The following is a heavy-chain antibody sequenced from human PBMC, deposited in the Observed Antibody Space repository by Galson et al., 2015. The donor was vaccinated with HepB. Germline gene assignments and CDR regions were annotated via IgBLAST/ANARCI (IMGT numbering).Heavy chain of an antibody. D-gene: IGHD5-18*01. CDR2: IYYSGST. V-gene: IGHV4-31*03. Sequence: TLSLTCTVSGGSITSDGYYWTWIRQHPGKGLDWIGYIYYSGSTYYNPSLRSRVTILVDTSKNQFSLKLNSATAADTAVYYCAREGYTYGTGGYYYYYMDVWGKGTTVTVSS. J-gene: IGHJ6*03. CDR1: GGSITSDGYY. CDR3: AREGYTYGTGGYYYYYMDV.